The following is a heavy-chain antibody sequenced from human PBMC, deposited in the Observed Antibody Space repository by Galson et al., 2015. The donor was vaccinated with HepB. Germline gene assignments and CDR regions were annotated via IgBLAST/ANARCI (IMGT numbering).Heavy chain of an antibody. CDR2: IKSTSDGGTT. Sequence: SLRLSCAASGFTFNNAWMSWVRQAPGKGLEWIGRIKSTSDGGTTDYVAPVKGRFTISRDDSKNMLFLQMNSLRTEDTALYYCATDRVVTTIFGMTIIPVAGYSDHWGQGTLVTVSS. CDR1: GFTFNNAW. D-gene: IGHD3-3*01. CDR3: ATDRVVTTIFGMTIIPVAGYSDH. V-gene: IGHV3-15*01. J-gene: IGHJ4*02.